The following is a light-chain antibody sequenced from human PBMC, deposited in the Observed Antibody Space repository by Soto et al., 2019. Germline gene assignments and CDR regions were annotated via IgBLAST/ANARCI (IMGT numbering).Light chain of an antibody. V-gene: IGKV3D-11*01. Sequence: TQSPSSLSASVGDRVTITCRASQGISSWLAWYQQKPGQAPRLLIYDASNRPTDLPARFSGSGSGTDFALTISSLEPEDFAVYYCQQYNDWPLTFGGGTKVDIK. J-gene: IGKJ4*01. CDR1: QGISSW. CDR2: DAS. CDR3: QQYNDWPLT.